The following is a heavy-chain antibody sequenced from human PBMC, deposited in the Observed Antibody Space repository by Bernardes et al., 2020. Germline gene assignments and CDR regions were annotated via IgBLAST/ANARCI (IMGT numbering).Heavy chain of an antibody. Sequence: GGSLRLSCAASGFTFSHYSMNWVRQAPGKGLEWVSHISTTSDTIYYADSVGGRFTISRDNAKKSLYLQMNSLRVEDAAVYYCVRDPGGRGNYWGQGTLVTVSA. V-gene: IGHV3-48*01. D-gene: IGHD1-26*01. CDR2: ISTTSDTI. CDR1: GFTFSHYS. J-gene: IGHJ4*02. CDR3: VRDPGGRGNY.